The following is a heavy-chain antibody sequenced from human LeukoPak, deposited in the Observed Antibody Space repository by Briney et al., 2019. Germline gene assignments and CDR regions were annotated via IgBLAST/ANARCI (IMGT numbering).Heavy chain of an antibody. CDR2: TNPNSGAT. V-gene: IGHV1-2*02. J-gene: IGHJ3*01. D-gene: IGHD2-8*02. CDR3: ARVGQELDELLVFDAFHL. CDR1: GYTFTGYY. Sequence: GASVKVSCKASGYTFTGYYMHWVRQAPGQGLEWMGWTNPNSGATSYAQKFQGRVTMTRDTSISTAYMELSSLRSDDTAVYFCARVGQELDELLVFDAFHLWGQGTMVAVSS.